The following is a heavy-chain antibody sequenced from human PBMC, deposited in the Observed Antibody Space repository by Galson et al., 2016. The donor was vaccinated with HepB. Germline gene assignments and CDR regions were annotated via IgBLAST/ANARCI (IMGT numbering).Heavy chain of an antibody. CDR2: MNPNSGET. Sequence: SVKVSCKASGYTFTNYDINWVRQATGQGLEWMGRMNPNSGETRFAQNFQGRLTMTRATSITTVYMELSSLGAEDTAVYYCARDRGESVALPYWGQGALVIVSS. J-gene: IGHJ4*02. CDR3: ARDRGESVALPY. V-gene: IGHV1-8*01. D-gene: IGHD6-19*01. CDR1: GYTFTNYD.